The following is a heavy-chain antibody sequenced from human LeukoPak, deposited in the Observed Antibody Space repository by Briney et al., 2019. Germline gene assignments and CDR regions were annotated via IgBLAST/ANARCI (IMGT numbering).Heavy chain of an antibody. CDR1: GGSFSGYY. J-gene: IGHJ4*02. CDR2: INHSGST. D-gene: IGHD3-9*01. V-gene: IGHV4-34*01. CDR3: ARGPTTHYNFLTSYYYFDY. Sequence: SETLSLTCAVYGGSFSGYYWTWIRQPPGKGLEWIGEINHSGSTNYNPSLKSRVTISIDTSKNHFSLRLSSVTAADTAVYYCARGPTTHYNFLTSYYYFDYWGQGTLVTVSS.